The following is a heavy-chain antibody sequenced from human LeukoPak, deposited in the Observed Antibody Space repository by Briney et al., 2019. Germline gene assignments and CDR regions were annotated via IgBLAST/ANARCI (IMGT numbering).Heavy chain of an antibody. J-gene: IGHJ3*02. CDR1: GGTFSSYT. CDR3: ASNQITIFGVVKGLGAFDI. CDR2: IIPILGIA. V-gene: IGHV1-69*02. Sequence: SVKVSCKASGGTFSSYTIGWVRQAPGQGLEWMGRIIPILGIANYAQKFQGRVTITADKSTSPAYMELSSLRSEDTAVYYCASNQITIFGVVKGLGAFDIWGQGTMVTVSS. D-gene: IGHD3-3*01.